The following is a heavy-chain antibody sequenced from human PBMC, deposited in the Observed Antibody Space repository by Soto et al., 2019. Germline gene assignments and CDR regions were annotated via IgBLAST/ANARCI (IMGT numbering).Heavy chain of an antibody. J-gene: IGHJ4*02. CDR3: ARPAREGYSYGEHYFDY. V-gene: IGHV3-30-3*01. Sequence: QVQLVESGGGVVQPGRSLRLSCAASGFTFSSYAMHWVRQAPGKGLEWVAVISYDGSNKYYADSVKGRFTISRDNSKNTLYLQMNSLRAEDTAVYDCARPAREGYSYGEHYFDYWGQGTLVTVSS. CDR1: GFTFSSYA. D-gene: IGHD5-18*01. CDR2: ISYDGSNK.